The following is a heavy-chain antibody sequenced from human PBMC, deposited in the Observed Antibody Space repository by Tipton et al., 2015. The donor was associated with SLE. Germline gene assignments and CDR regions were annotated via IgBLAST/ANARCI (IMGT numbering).Heavy chain of an antibody. CDR3: ARRVVRLGYFDL. Sequence: TLSLTCAVYGGSFTTYYWTWIRQPPGKGLEWIGEIHHGGSTYYNPSLKSRVTMTLDESKNHFSLKLTSVTAADTAFYFCARRVVRLGYFDLWGRGTLITVSS. D-gene: IGHD2-15*01. CDR1: GGSFTTYY. CDR2: IHHGGST. V-gene: IGHV4-34*01. J-gene: IGHJ2*01.